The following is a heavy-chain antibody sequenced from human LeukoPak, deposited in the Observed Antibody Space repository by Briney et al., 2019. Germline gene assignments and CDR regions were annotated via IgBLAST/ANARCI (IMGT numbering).Heavy chain of an antibody. CDR3: ARGEDIVVVAAATIEY. V-gene: IGHV1-2*02. J-gene: IGHJ4*02. CDR1: GYTFTGYY. D-gene: IGHD2-15*01. CDR2: INPNSGGT. Sequence: ASVKVSCKASGYTFTGYYMHWVRQAPGQGLEWMGWINPNSGGTNYAQKFQGRVTITRDTSASTVYMDLGSLKSEDTAVYYCARGEDIVVVAAATIEYWGRGALVTVSS.